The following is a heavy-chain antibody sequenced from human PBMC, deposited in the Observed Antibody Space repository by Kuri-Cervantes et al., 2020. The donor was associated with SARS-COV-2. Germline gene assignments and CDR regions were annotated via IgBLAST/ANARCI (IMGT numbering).Heavy chain of an antibody. CDR1: GYSFTSYW. D-gene: IGHD6-19*01. CDR2: IYPGDSDT. CDR3: ARLSSGWWGAFDI. Sequence: KVSCKGSGYSFTSYWIGWVRQMPGKGLEWMGIIYPGDSDTRYSPSLQGQVTISADKSISTAYLQWSSLKASDPAMYYCARLSSGWWGAFDIWGQGTMVTVSS. J-gene: IGHJ3*02. V-gene: IGHV5-51*01.